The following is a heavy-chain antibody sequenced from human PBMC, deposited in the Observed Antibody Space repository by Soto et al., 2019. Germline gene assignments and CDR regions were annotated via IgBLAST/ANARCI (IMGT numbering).Heavy chain of an antibody. CDR3: ARGYYSFWSGPLDY. CDR2: IYPDDSDT. CDR1: GTNYW. D-gene: IGHD3-3*01. V-gene: IGHV5-51*01. J-gene: IGHJ4*02. Sequence: PGESLKISCRTSGTNYWIAWVRQRPGKGLEWLGIIYPDDSDTRYSPSFQGQVTISADKSINTTYLRWSTLKASDSGIYFCARGYYSFWSGPLDYWGQGTLVTVSS.